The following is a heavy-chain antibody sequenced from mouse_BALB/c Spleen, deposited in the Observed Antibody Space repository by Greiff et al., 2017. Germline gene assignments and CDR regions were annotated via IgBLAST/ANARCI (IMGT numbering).Heavy chain of an antibody. V-gene: IGHV2-6-7*01. CDR3: ARDPAYYRYDGYAMDY. D-gene: IGHD2-14*01. CDR2: IWGDGST. CDR1: GFSLTGYG. J-gene: IGHJ4*01. Sequence: QVQLKESGPGLVAPSQSLSITCTVSGFSLTGYGVNWVRQPPGKGLEWLGMIWGDGSTDYNSALKSRLSISKDNSKSQVFLKMNSLQTDDTARYYCARDPAYYRYDGYAMDYWGQGTSVTVSS.